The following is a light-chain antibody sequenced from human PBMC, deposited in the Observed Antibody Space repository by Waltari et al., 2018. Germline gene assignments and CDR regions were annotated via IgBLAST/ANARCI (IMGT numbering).Light chain of an antibody. J-gene: IGKJ4*01. V-gene: IGKV1-27*01. Sequence: DLQITQSPSALSASIGDRVTITCRASQGIDVHLAWYQQKPVEVPRLLILDASPLQSGGTSGWSGSGAETEVTLTISSPQPEDDATYYYQKHNDVPQPFGGGTKVEIK. CDR3: QKHNDVPQP. CDR1: QGIDVH. CDR2: DAS.